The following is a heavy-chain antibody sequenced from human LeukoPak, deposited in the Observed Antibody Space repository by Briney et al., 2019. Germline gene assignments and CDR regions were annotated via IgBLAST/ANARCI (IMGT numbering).Heavy chain of an antibody. CDR3: ARHDALYYYYGSGRVSYFDY. J-gene: IGHJ4*02. CDR1: GGSINSNTYF. Sequence: ASETLSLTYTVSGGSINSNTYFWGWIRQPPGKGLEWIGSIYYSGSTYYNPSLKSRVTISADTSKNQFSLKLSSVTAADTAVYYCARHDALYYYYGSGRVSYFDYWGQGTLVTVSS. CDR2: IYYSGST. V-gene: IGHV4-39*01. D-gene: IGHD3-10*01.